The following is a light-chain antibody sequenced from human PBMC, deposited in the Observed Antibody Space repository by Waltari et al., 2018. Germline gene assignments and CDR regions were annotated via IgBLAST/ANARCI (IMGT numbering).Light chain of an antibody. CDR3: YSSDSTGLRV. CDR2: EDT. Sequence: SYELTQPPSVSVSPGQTARITCSGHELPRKSAYWFQQKSGKAPRLVIYEDTKRPSGIPERFSGSSSGTVATLTITGAQVDDEADYYCYSSDSTGLRVFGGGTTVVVL. CDR1: ELPRKS. J-gene: IGLJ1*01. V-gene: IGLV3-10*01.